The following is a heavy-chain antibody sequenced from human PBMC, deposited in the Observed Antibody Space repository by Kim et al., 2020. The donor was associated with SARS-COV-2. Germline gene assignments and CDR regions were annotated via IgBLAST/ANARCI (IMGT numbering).Heavy chain of an antibody. CDR2: INHSGST. CDR1: GGSFSGYY. CDR3: AKLRSQPYYYYGMDV. V-gene: IGHV4-34*01. J-gene: IGHJ6*02. Sequence: SETLSLTCAVYGGSFSGYYWSWIRQPPGKGLEWIGEINHSGSTNYNPSLKSRVTISVDTSKNQFSLRLSSVTAADTAVYYCAKLRSQPYYYYGMDVWGQGTTVTVSS. D-gene: IGHD1-1*01.